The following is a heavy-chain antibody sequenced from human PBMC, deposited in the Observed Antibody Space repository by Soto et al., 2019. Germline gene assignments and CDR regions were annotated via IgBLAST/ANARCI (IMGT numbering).Heavy chain of an antibody. V-gene: IGHV5-51*01. D-gene: IGHD2-15*01. CDR3: ARPPLPGYSIHFNY. CDR2: VYPRDSDT. CDR1: GDIFIDYW. J-gene: IGHJ4*02. Sequence: PXESLKISCKASGDIFIDYWIGWVRQMPGKGLEWMGIVYPRDSDTRYSPSFQGQVTISADRSTGTAFLQWRSLKASDTALYYCARPPLPGYSIHFNYWGQGTLVTVSS.